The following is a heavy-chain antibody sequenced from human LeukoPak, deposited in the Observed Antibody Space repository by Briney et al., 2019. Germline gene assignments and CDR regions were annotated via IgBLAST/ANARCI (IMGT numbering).Heavy chain of an antibody. CDR1: GGSISSYY. D-gene: IGHD3-10*01. CDR2: INHSGST. V-gene: IGHV4-34*01. Sequence: PSETLSLTCTVSGGSISSYYWSWIRQPPGKGLEWIGEINHSGSTNYNPSLKSRVTISVDTSKNQFSLKLSSVTAADTAVYYCAREPMVRGAIDAFDIWGQGTMVTVSS. J-gene: IGHJ3*02. CDR3: AREPMVRGAIDAFDI.